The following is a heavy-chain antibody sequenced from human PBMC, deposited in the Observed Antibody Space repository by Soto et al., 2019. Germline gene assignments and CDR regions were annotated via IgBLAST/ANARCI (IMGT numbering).Heavy chain of an antibody. D-gene: IGHD1-26*01. Sequence: XGSLLLSCTASGFTFNTHWMHWVRQAPGKGLVWVSRIYFDGITTNYADSVKGRLTVSRDNAKNTVYLHVNTLRDEDTAVYYCARGGAMGVDYWGQGTLVTVSS. J-gene: IGHJ4*02. CDR1: GFTFNTHW. V-gene: IGHV3-74*01. CDR3: ARGGAMGVDY. CDR2: IYFDGITT.